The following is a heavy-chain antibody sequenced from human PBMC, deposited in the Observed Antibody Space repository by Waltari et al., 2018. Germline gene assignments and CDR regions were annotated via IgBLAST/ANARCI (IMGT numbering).Heavy chain of an antibody. CDR2: IYHSGST. V-gene: IGHV4-4*02. J-gene: IGHJ6*02. D-gene: IGHD3-3*02. Sequence: QVQLQESGPGLVKPSGTLSLTCAVSGGSFSSSHWWSWVRQPPGKGLEWIGEIYHSGSTNYNPSLKSRVTISVDKSKNQFSLKLSSVTAADTAVYYCASGTPLASIYYYGMDVWGQGTTVTVSS. CDR1: GGSFSSSHW. CDR3: ASGTPLASIYYYGMDV.